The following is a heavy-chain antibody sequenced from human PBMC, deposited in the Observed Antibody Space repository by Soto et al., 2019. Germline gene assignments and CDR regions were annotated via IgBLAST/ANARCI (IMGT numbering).Heavy chain of an antibody. Sequence: GGSLRLSCAASGFTFSSYAMSWVRQAPGKGLEWVSAISGSGGSTYYADSVKGRFTISRDNSKNTLYLQMNSLRAEDTAVYYCAKDRSIAAAGTGWFDPSGQATLVTVSS. CDR2: ISGSGGST. D-gene: IGHD6-13*01. V-gene: IGHV3-23*01. CDR1: GFTFSSYA. CDR3: AKDRSIAAAGTGWFDP. J-gene: IGHJ5*02.